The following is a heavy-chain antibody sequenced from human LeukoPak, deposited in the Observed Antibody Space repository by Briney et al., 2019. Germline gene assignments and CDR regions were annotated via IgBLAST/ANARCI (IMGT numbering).Heavy chain of an antibody. V-gene: IGHV3-33*08. CDR3: ARDDYDSCSPAY. Sequence: GGSLRLSCAASGFTFSSSAMRWVRQAPGKGLEWVAVIWSDGSNKYYADSVKGRFTISRDNSKNTLHPQMNSLRGEATAVYSCARDDYDSCSPAYWGQGTLVTVSS. CDR1: GFTFSSSA. J-gene: IGHJ4*02. CDR2: IWSDGSNK. D-gene: IGHD3-22*01.